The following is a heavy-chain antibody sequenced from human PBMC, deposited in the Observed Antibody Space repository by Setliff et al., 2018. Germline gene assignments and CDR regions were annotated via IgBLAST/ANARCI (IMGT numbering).Heavy chain of an antibody. J-gene: IGHJ3*01. CDR2: TYPGDSDT. CDR1: GYIFTNYW. CDR3: TRHEDRNKCTSSSCYRENDAFDV. D-gene: IGHD2-2*01. V-gene: IGHV5-51*01. Sequence: KISCTASGYIFTNYWIGWVRQMPGKGLEWMGVTYPGDSDTRYSPSFQGQVTISADKSINTAYLQWSSLKASDTAIYYCTRHEDRNKCTSSSCYRENDAFDVWGQGAMVTVSS.